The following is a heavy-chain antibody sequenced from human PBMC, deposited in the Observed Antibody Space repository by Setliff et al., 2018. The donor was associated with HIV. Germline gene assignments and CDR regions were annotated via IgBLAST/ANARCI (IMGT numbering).Heavy chain of an antibody. CDR3: AREKPQYYDSSGYRGYYYYGMDV. V-gene: IGHV4-39*07. Sequence: SETLSLTCTVSGGSISNSRYYWSWIRQPPGKGLEWIGSIYYSGSTYYNPSLKSRVTVSVDTSKNQFSLKLSSVTAADTAVYYCAREKPQYYDSSGYRGYYYYGMDVWGQGTTVTVSS. CDR1: GGSISNSRYY. D-gene: IGHD3-22*01. J-gene: IGHJ6*02. CDR2: IYYSGST.